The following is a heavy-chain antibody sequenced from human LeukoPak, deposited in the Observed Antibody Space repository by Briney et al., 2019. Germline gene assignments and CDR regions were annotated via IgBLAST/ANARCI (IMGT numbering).Heavy chain of an antibody. V-gene: IGHV1-18*04. J-gene: IGHJ5*02. CDR2: ISPYTGHT. D-gene: IGHD5-18*01. CDR1: VPGFSSFV. Sequence: ASVKVSCKTYVPGFSSFVIAWVRQAPGQGLEWLGWISPYTGHTNYAPKFRGRVTMTTDTPTRTVYMDLRSLRSDDTAVYYCARGQVDTTMIIGGWFDHWGQGTLVIVSS. CDR3: ARGQVDTTMIIGGWFDH.